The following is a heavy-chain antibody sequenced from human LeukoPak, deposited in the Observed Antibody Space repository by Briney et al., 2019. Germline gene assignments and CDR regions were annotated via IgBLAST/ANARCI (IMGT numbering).Heavy chain of an antibody. CDR2: ISYDGSNK. J-gene: IGHJ4*02. Sequence: GGSLRLSCAASGFTFSSYAMHWVRQAPGKGLEWVAVISYDGSNKYYADSVKGRFTISRDNSKNTLYLQMNSLRAEDTAVYYCARDRYFDYWGRGTLVTVSS. CDR3: ARDRYFDY. CDR1: GFTFSSYA. V-gene: IGHV3-30-3*01.